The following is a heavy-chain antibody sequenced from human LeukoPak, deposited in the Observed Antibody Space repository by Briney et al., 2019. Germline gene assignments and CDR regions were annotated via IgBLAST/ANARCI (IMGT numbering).Heavy chain of an antibody. V-gene: IGHV1-2*02. CDR2: INPNSGGT. CDR3: ARGRITIFGVVIITGDDY. CDR1: GYTFTGYY. J-gene: IGHJ4*02. Sequence: ASVKVSCKASGYTFTGYYMHWVRQAPGQGLEWMGWINPNSGGTNYAQKFQGRVTMTRDTSISTAYMELSRLRSDDTAVYHCARGRITIFGVVIITGDDYWGQGTLVTVSS. D-gene: IGHD3-3*01.